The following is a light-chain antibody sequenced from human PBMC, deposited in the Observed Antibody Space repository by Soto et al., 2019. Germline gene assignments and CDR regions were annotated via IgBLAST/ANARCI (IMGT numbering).Light chain of an antibody. J-gene: IGLJ2*01. CDR2: GVS. V-gene: IGLV2-14*01. CDR1: SSDVGAYNY. CDR3: ASYASSNPLI. Sequence: QSALTQPASVSGSPGQSITISCTGTSSDVGAYNYVSWYQQHPGKVPKLMIYGVSYRPSGVSNRFSGSKSGNTASLTISGPQAEDEADYYCASYASSNPLIFGGGTKLTVL.